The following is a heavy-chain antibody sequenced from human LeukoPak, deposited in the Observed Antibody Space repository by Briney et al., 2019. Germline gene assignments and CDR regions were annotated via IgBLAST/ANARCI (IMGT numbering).Heavy chain of an antibody. CDR1: GGSIGSSSYY. V-gene: IGHV4-39*07. J-gene: IGHJ4*02. CDR3: AREGDGYNFIDY. D-gene: IGHD5-24*01. CDR2: IYYSGST. Sequence: KPSETLSLTCTVSGGSIGSSSYYWGWIRQPPGKGLEWIGSIYYSGSTYYNPSLKSRVTISVDTSKNQFSLKLSSVTAADTAVYYCAREGDGYNFIDYWGQGILVTVSS.